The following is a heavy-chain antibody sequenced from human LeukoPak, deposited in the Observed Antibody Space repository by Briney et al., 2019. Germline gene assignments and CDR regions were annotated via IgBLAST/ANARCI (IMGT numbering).Heavy chain of an antibody. CDR2: ISWNSGSI. V-gene: IGHV3-9*01. J-gene: IGHJ6*02. CDR1: GFTFDDYA. Sequence: GGSLRLSCAASGFTFDDYAMHWVRQAPGKGLEWASGISWNSGSIGYADSVKGRFTISRDNAKNSLYLQMNSLRAEDTALYYCAKTSRGYSYGSYYYYGMDVWGQGTTVTVSS. CDR3: AKTSRGYSYGSYYYYGMDV. D-gene: IGHD5-18*01.